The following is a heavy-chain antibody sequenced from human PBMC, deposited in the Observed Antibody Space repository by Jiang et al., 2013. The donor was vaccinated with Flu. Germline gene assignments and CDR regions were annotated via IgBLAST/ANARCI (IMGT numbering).Heavy chain of an antibody. CDR2: INPSGGST. Sequence: EVKKPGASVKVSCKASGYTFTSYYMHWVRQAPGQGLGWMGIINPSGGSTSYAQKFQGRVTMTRDTSTSTVYMELSSLRSEDTAVYYCAREGGHYYDSSGPQSAWFDPWGQGTLVTVSS. D-gene: IGHD3-22*01. V-gene: IGHV1-46*01. J-gene: IGHJ5*02. CDR1: GYTFTSYY. CDR3: AREGGHYYDSSGPQSAWFDP.